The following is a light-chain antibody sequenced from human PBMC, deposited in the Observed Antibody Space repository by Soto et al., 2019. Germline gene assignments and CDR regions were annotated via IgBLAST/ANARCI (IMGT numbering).Light chain of an antibody. V-gene: IGKV1-5*03. CDR2: KAS. Sequence: DIQMTQSPSTLSASVGDRVTITCRASQTVERWLAWYQQKPGKAPNLLIYKASVLESGVPSRFSGSGSGTEFTLTISRLQPEDVATYYCQHWSFGQGTKVDIK. J-gene: IGKJ1*01. CDR1: QTVERW. CDR3: QHWS.